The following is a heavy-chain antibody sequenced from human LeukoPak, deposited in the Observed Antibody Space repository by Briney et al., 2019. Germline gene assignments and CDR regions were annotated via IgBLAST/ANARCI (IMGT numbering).Heavy chain of an antibody. CDR2: INAGNGNT. CDR1: GYTFTSYA. V-gene: IGHV1-3*01. Sequence: ASVKVSCKASGYTFTSYAMHWVRQAPGQRLEWMGWINAGNGNTKYSQKFQGRVTITRDTSASTAYMELSSLRSEDTAVYYCARDHHSSGFLPRGDVWGQGTTVTVSS. CDR3: ARDHHSSGFLPRGDV. D-gene: IGHD3-22*01. J-gene: IGHJ6*02.